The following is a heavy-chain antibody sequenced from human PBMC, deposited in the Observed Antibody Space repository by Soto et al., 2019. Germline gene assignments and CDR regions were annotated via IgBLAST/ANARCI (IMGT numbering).Heavy chain of an antibody. V-gene: IGHV4-59*01. CDR3: ARWLGYPYYYYGMDV. CDR2: IYYSGST. J-gene: IGHJ6*02. CDR1: GGSISSYY. Sequence: PSETLSLTCTVSGGSISSYYWSWIRQPPGKGLEWIGYIYYSGSTNYNPSLKSRVTISVDTSKNQFSLKLSSVTAADTAVYYCARWLGYPYYYYGMDVWGQGTTVTVSS. D-gene: IGHD5-18*01.